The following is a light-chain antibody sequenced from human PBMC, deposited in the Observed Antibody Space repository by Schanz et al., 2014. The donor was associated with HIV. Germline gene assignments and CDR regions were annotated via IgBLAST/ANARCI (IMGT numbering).Light chain of an antibody. CDR3: SSYTTSGTLV. V-gene: IGLV2-14*01. CDR2: EVN. Sequence: QSALTQPPSASGSPGQSVTISCTGTSSDVGGYNYVSWYQQYPGKAPKLMIYEVNKRPSGVSNRFSGSKSGDTASLTISGLQAEDEADYYCSSYTTSGTLVFGGGTQLTVL. CDR1: SSDVGGYNY. J-gene: IGLJ3*02.